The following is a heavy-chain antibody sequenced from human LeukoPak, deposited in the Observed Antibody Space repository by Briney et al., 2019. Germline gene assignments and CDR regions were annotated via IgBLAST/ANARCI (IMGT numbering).Heavy chain of an antibody. V-gene: IGHV4-39*06. Sequence: SETLSLTCTVSGGSISSSSYYWGWIRQPPGKGLEWIGSIYYSGSTYHNPSLKSRVTLPVDTSNTHSPLKLSSVTAADTAVYYCARGTGLRWYDAFDIWGQGTMVTVSS. J-gene: IGHJ3*02. CDR3: ARGTGLRWYDAFDI. D-gene: IGHD4-23*01. CDR1: GGSISSSSYY. CDR2: IYYSGST.